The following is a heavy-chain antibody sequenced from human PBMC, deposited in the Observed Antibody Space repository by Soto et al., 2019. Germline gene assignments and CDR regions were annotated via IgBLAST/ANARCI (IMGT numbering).Heavy chain of an antibody. D-gene: IGHD1-26*01. CDR1: GFTFSSYW. V-gene: IGHV3-74*01. CDR2: INSDGSST. Sequence: EVQLVESGGGLVQPGGSLRLSCAASGFTFSSYWMHWVRQTPGKGLVWVSRINSDGSSTNYADSVKGRFTISRDNAKNTLYLQMNSLRAEDTALYYCSRGVGELVDTWFDPWGQGTLVTVSS. CDR3: SRGVGELVDTWFDP. J-gene: IGHJ5*02.